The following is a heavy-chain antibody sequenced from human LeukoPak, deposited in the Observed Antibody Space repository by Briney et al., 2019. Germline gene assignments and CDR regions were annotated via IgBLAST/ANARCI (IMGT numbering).Heavy chain of an antibody. CDR1: GFTFSSYA. CDR3: AKCSGWYDSDFDY. CDR2: ISGSGGST. V-gene: IGHV3-23*01. Sequence: GGSLSLYCAASGFTFSSYAMSRVRQAPGKGLEWVSAISGSGGSTYYADSVKGRFTISRDNSKNALYLQMNSLRAEDTAVYYCAKCSGWYDSDFDYWGQGTLVTVSS. J-gene: IGHJ4*02. D-gene: IGHD6-19*01.